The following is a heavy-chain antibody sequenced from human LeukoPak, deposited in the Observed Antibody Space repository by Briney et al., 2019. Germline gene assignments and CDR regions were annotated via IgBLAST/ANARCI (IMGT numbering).Heavy chain of an antibody. Sequence: GGSLRLSCVASGFSFKSYAMSWVRQAPGKGLEWVSAINNDGDSTYSADSVKGRFTVSRDNSKNTLYLQMNSLRAEDAAVYYCAQQVGYCSSGNCYFTYWGQGTLVTVSS. V-gene: IGHV3-23*01. CDR1: GFSFKSYA. J-gene: IGHJ1*01. CDR3: AQQVGYCSSGNCYFTY. D-gene: IGHD2-15*01. CDR2: INNDGDST.